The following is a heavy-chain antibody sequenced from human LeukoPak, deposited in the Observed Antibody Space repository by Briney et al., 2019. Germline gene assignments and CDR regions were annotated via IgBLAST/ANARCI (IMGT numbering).Heavy chain of an antibody. CDR3: ARERRAIQYDSSGYYWDDAFDI. D-gene: IGHD3-22*01. CDR1: GGSFSGYY. CDR2: INHSGST. V-gene: IGHV4-34*01. Sequence: SETLSLTCAVYGGSFSGYYWSWIRQPPGKGLEWIGEINHSGSTNYNPSLKSRVTISVDTSKNQFSLKLSSVTAADTAVYYCARERRAIQYDSSGYYWDDAFDIWGQGTMVTVSS. J-gene: IGHJ3*02.